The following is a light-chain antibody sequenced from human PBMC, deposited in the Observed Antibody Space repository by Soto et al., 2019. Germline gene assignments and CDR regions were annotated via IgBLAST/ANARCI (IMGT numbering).Light chain of an antibody. Sequence: DIQMTQSPSTLSSSVTDRVTITCRASQSIGSWLAWYQQKPGKAPKLLIYAASSLGSGVPSRFSGSGSGTEFTLTISSLLPDDFAAYYCQQYNTYPYTFVQGTKLEI. J-gene: IGKJ2*01. CDR1: QSIGSW. V-gene: IGKV1-5*01. CDR2: AAS. CDR3: QQYNTYPYT.